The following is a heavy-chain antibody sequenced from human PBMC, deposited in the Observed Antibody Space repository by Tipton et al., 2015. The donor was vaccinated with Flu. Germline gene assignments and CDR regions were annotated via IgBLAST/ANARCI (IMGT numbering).Heavy chain of an antibody. Sequence: TLSLTCAVFGGSFSGYNWNWIRQAPGKGLEWIGEINHTGGTNYNPSLKSRVIISVDTSKKQFSLMLRSVTAADTAVYYCARLSYYDVDLKNFYFDYWGQGALVTVSS. CDR1: GGSFSGYN. J-gene: IGHJ4*02. CDR3: ARLSYYDVDLKNFYFDY. D-gene: IGHD3-10*02. V-gene: IGHV4-34*01. CDR2: INHTGGT.